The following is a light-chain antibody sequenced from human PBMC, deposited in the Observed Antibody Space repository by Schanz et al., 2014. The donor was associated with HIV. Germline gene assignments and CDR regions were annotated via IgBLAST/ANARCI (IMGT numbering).Light chain of an antibody. J-gene: IGLJ3*02. CDR2: EVS. CDR3: GSCSPTNTCT. Sequence: QSALTQPASVSGSPGQSITISCTGTSSDVGSYDLASWYQQHPGRAPKLLISEVSKRPSGVSSRFSGSKSGNTASLTISGLQAEDEADYYCGSCSPTNTCTFGGGTKLTVL. CDR1: SSDVGSYDL. V-gene: IGLV2-14*02.